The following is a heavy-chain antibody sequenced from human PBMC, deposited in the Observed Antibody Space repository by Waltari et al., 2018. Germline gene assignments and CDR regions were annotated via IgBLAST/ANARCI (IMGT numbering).Heavy chain of an antibody. V-gene: IGHV7-4-1*02. Sequence: QVHLTQSGSELKEPGASVKLSCKASGYTFTNIPINWIRQAPGQGFEWMGCIYNSNGSPSYAQGFAGRFVFSLDTSVSTAYLEITGLKAEDTGVYYCATDRSYSSTLFYFDPWGQGTPVTVSS. J-gene: IGHJ5*02. CDR2: IYNSNGSP. CDR1: GYTFTNIP. CDR3: ATDRSYSSTLFYFDP. D-gene: IGHD4-4*01.